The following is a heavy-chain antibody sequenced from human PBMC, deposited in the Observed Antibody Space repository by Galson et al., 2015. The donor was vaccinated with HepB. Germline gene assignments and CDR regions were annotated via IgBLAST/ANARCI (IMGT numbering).Heavy chain of an antibody. V-gene: IGHV3-23*01. J-gene: IGHJ4*02. Sequence: SLRLSCASSGFSFSNYGIHWVRQAPGKGLEWVSAVSRSGSSTYYADSVKGRFTISRDNSNNTVSLHMSSLRVEDTAFYFCAKDWGQRRVAYVDYWGQGGLVTVAT. CDR2: VSRSGSST. D-gene: IGHD3-16*01. CDR3: AKDWGQRRVAYVDY. CDR1: GFSFSNYG.